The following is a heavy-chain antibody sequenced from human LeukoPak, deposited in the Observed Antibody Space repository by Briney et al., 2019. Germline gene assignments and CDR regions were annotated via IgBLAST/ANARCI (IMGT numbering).Heavy chain of an antibody. CDR1: GGSISSYY. V-gene: IGHV4-59*12. J-gene: IGHJ4*02. Sequence: SETLSLTCTVSGGSISSYYWSWIRQPPGKGLEWIGYIYYSGSTNYNPSLKSRVTMSVDTSKNQFSLKLSSVTAADTAVYYCARDPPGAGTTYFDYWGQGTLVTVSS. CDR2: IYYSGST. CDR3: ARDPPGAGTTYFDY. D-gene: IGHD1-7*01.